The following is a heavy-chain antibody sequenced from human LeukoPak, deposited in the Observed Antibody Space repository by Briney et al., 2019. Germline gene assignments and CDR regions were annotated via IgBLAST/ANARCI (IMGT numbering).Heavy chain of an antibody. CDR2: INPNSGNT. Sequence: ASVRVSCKASGYTFTGYYMHWVRQAPGQGLEWMGWINPNSGNTGYAQKLQGRVTITRDTSITTAYMELSSLRSEDTAVYYCATGRSGSSKWFDPWGQGTLVTVSS. CDR3: ATGRSGSSKWFDP. J-gene: IGHJ5*02. V-gene: IGHV1-8*03. CDR1: GYTFTGYY. D-gene: IGHD3-3*01.